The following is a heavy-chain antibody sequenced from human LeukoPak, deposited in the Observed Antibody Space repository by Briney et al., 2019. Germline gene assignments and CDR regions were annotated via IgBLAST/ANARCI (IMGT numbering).Heavy chain of an antibody. V-gene: IGHV3-11*01. D-gene: IGHD5-18*01. J-gene: IGHJ4*02. CDR3: ARDLGRYSYGYSFDY. CDR1: GFTFSDYY. CDR2: ISSSGSTI. Sequence: GGSLRLSCAASGFTFSDYYMSWIRQAPGKGLEWVSYISSSGSTIYYADSVKGRFTISRDNAKNSLYLQMNSLRAEDTAVFYCARDLGRYSYGYSFDYWGQGTLVTVSS.